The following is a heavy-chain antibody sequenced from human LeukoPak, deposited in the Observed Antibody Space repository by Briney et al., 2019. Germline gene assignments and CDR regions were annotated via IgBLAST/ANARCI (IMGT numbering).Heavy chain of an antibody. CDR3: AEDQKLQPFHY. V-gene: IGHV3-30*04. J-gene: IGHJ4*02. Sequence: PGRSLRLSCAASGFTFSSYAMRWVRQAPGKGLEWVAFIQFDGSDKFYADSVKGRFTISRDNSKNTLYLQMNSLRPEDTFVYYCAEDQKLQPFHYWGQGTLVTVSS. CDR1: GFTFSSYA. CDR2: IQFDGSDK. D-gene: IGHD1-1*01.